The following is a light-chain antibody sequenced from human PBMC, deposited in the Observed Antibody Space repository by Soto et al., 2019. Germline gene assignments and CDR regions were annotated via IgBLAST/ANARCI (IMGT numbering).Light chain of an antibody. CDR3: QQHSSSPPEYT. J-gene: IGKJ2*01. CDR1: QSVTSSS. V-gene: IGKV3-20*01. Sequence: EIVLTQSPGTLSLSPGERATLSCRASQSVTSSSLAWYQQNPGQAPRLLIYVASSRASGIPDRFSGSGSGTDFTLTISRLEHEDFAVYYCQQHSSSPPEYTFGQGTKLEIQ. CDR2: VAS.